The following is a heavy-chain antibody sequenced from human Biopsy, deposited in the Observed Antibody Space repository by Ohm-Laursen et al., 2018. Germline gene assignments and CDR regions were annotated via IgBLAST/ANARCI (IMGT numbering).Heavy chain of an antibody. V-gene: IGHV3-33*01. J-gene: IGHJ6*02. Sequence: SLRLSCTASGFTFSNYGMHWVRQAPGKRLEWVAVICDDGTNKYYAESVKGRLTISRDNSKNTLYLQMNSLRAEDTAVYYCARWYGDLFYYCNGMDVWGQGTTVTVSS. CDR2: ICDDGTNK. CDR1: GFTFSNYG. D-gene: IGHD3-10*01. CDR3: ARWYGDLFYYCNGMDV.